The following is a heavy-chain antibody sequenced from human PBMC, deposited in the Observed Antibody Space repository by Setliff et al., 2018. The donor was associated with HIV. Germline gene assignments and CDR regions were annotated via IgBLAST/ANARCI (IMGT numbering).Heavy chain of an antibody. V-gene: IGHV4-39*01. J-gene: IGHJ2*01. CDR2: VYYSGST. D-gene: IGHD3-22*01. CDR1: GGSISSSSYY. CDR3: ARLSSGYKNWYFDL. Sequence: SETLSLTCTVSGGSISSSSYYWGWIRHSPGKGLEWIGSVYYSGSTYNNPSLKSRVTISVDTSKNQFSLKLSSVTAADTAVYYCARLSSGYKNWYFDLWGRGTLVTSPQ.